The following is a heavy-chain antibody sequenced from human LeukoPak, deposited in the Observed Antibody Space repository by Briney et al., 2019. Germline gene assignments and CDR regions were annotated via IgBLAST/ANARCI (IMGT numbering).Heavy chain of an antibody. CDR1: AESLSRYY. CDR3: ARPGYCSATTCTGHLDV. CDR2: INHRGDT. D-gene: IGHD2-2*01. Sequence: SETLSRTCAVYAESLSRYYWTWIRQPPGQGLEWIGEINHRGDTNYNPSLKSRVTISVDTSKNQFSLKVRSVTAADTGVYFCARPGYCSATTCTGHLDVWGQGTLATVSS. V-gene: IGHV4-34*01. J-gene: IGHJ4*02.